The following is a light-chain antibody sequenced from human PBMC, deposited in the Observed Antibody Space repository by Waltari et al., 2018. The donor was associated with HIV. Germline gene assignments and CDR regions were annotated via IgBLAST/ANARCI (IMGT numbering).Light chain of an antibody. Sequence: DIQMTQAPTSLSASVGDRVTISCRASQTISSYLNWYKQEIGKAPELLIYAASSLHNGVPSRFSGSGSGTDFTLTITDLQTEDFATYYCQESYSNTFGQGTKLDI. J-gene: IGKJ2*01. CDR2: AAS. V-gene: IGKV1-39*01. CDR3: QESYSNT. CDR1: QTISSY.